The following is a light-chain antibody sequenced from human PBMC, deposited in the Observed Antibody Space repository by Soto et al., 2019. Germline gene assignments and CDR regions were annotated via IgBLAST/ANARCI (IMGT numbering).Light chain of an antibody. Sequence: QSVLAQPASVSGSPGQSISISCTGPSSDVGDYISVSWFQQHPGKAPKLMIYEVSNRPSGVSNRFSGSKSANTASLTISGLQAEDEADYYCTSYTSSTTLYVFGTGTKVTAL. CDR1: SSDVGDYIS. CDR3: TSYTSSTTLYV. J-gene: IGLJ1*01. CDR2: EVS. V-gene: IGLV2-14*01.